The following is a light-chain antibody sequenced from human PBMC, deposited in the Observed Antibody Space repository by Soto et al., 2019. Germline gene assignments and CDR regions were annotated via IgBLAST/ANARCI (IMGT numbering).Light chain of an antibody. Sequence: EIVLTQSPGTLSLSPGERATLSCRASQSVRSSYLAWYQQKPGQAPRLLISGTSSRATGIPDRFSGSGSGTEFTLTINSLQSEDFAVFYCQQYNQWPITFGQGTRLEIK. CDR3: QQYNQWPIT. CDR1: QSVRSSY. V-gene: IGKV3-20*01. CDR2: GTS. J-gene: IGKJ5*01.